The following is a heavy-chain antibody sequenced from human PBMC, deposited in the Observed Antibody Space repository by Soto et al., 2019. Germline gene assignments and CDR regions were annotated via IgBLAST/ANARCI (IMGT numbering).Heavy chain of an antibody. Sequence: PGESLKISCKGSGYSFTSYWIGWVRQMPGKGLEWMGIIYLGDSDTRYSPSFPGQVTISADKSISTAYLQWSSLKASDTAMYYCARHILHYDSLLYYFYGMDVWGQGTTVTVSS. CDR3: ARHILHYDSLLYYFYGMDV. J-gene: IGHJ6*02. CDR2: IYLGDSDT. CDR1: GYSFTSYW. D-gene: IGHD2-8*01. V-gene: IGHV5-51*01.